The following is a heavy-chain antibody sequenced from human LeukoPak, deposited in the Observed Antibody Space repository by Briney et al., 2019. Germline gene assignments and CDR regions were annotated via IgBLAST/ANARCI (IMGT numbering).Heavy chain of an antibody. CDR1: GGSISSGGYY. CDR2: IYYSGST. J-gene: IGHJ4*02. Sequence: SRTLSLTCTVSGGSISSGGYYWSWIRQHPGKGLEWIGYIYYSGSTYYNPSLKSRVTISVDTSKNQFSLKLSSVTAADTAVYYCARADYVWGSYRSKDPYYWGQGTLVTVSS. CDR3: ARADYVWGSYRSKDPYY. D-gene: IGHD3-16*02. V-gene: IGHV4-31*03.